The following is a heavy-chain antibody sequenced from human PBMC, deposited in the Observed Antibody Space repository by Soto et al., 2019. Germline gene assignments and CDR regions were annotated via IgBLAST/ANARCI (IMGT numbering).Heavy chain of an antibody. CDR2: TYYRSKWYN. Sequence: KQSQTLSLTCAISGDSVSSNSAAWNWIRQSPSRGLEWLGRTYYRSKWYNDYAVSVKSRITINPHTSKNKFSLQLNAVTPEDTAVYYCARERLELRWRGGVDYWGQGTLVTVSS. D-gene: IGHD1-7*01. CDR3: ARERLELRWRGGVDY. J-gene: IGHJ4*02. CDR1: GDSVSSNSAA. V-gene: IGHV6-1*01.